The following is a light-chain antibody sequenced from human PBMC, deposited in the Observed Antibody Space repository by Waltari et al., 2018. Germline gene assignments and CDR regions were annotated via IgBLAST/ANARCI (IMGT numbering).Light chain of an antibody. CDR1: QSVSRNF. CDR2: DTS. Sequence: EIVLTQSPGTLSLSPGERATLSCRASQSVSRNFVAWYQQKPGQAPRLLIYDTSSRASGIPDRCSGSGSGTDFTLTISSLEPEDIGTFYCQQYGNTPRTFGQGTKVEIK. J-gene: IGKJ1*01. CDR3: QQYGNTPRT. V-gene: IGKV3-20*01.